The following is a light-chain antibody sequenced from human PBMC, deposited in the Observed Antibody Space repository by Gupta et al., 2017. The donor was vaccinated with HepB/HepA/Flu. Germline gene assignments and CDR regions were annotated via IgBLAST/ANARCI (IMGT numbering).Light chain of an antibody. J-gene: IGKJ1*01. CDR2: GAS. V-gene: IGKV1-39*01. Sequence: DIQMTQSTSSLSASVGDRVTLTCLASQNVDRYLNWYQQKPGKAPKLLIYGASSLQSGVPSRFSGSVSGTDFTLTITSLQPEDFATYYCLQIYTSLWTFGQGTRVEI. CDR1: QNVDRY. CDR3: LQIYTSLWT.